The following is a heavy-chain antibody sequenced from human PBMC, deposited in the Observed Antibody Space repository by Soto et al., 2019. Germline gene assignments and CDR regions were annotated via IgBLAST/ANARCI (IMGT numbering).Heavy chain of an antibody. CDR2: IYYSGST. J-gene: IGHJ4*02. CDR3: ARASYYDSSGYYDFDY. D-gene: IGHD3-22*01. CDR1: GGSISSGGYY. V-gene: IGHV4-31*03. Sequence: TSETLSLTCTVSGGSISSGGYYLTWIRQHPGKGLEWIGYIYYSGSTYYNPSLKSRVTISVDTSKNQFSLKLSSVTAADTAVYYCARASYYDSSGYYDFDYWGQGTLVTVSS.